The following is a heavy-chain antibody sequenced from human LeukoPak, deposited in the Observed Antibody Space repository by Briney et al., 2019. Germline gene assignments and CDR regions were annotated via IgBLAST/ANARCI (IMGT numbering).Heavy chain of an antibody. CDR2: ISSSSSYI. Sequence: GGSLRLSCAASGFTFSSYSMNWVRQAPGKGLEWVSSISSSSSYIYYADSVKGRFTISRDNAKNSLYLQMSSLRAEDTAVYYCARDLAGYCSGGSCYTYYYYYYMDVWGKGTTVTVSS. CDR1: GFTFSSYS. J-gene: IGHJ6*03. CDR3: ARDLAGYCSGGSCYTYYYYYYMDV. D-gene: IGHD2-15*01. V-gene: IGHV3-21*01.